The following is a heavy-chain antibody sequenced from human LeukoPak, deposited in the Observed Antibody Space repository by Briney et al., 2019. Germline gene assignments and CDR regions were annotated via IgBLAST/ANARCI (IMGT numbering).Heavy chain of an antibody. CDR2: ISGSGGST. J-gene: IGHJ6*02. V-gene: IGHV3-23*01. CDR3: AKSGGLSGSGRLAMDV. D-gene: IGHD3-10*01. CDR1: GFNFSTYA. Sequence: PGGSLRISCAAPGFNFSTYAMSWVRLAPGKGLEWVSGISGSGGSTYYADSVKGRFTSSRDNSNNTLYVQMNSLRVEDTAVYYCAKSGGLSGSGRLAMDVWGQGTTVTVSS.